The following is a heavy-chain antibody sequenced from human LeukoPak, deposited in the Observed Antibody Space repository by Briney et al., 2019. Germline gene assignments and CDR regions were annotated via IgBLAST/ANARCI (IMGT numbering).Heavy chain of an antibody. CDR1: GGSISSNSYY. D-gene: IGHD3-22*01. J-gene: IGHJ4*02. V-gene: IGHV4-39*01. Sequence: SETLSLTCTVSGGSISSNSYYWGWIRQSPGKGLEWIGTIYYSEYTYYSPSLKSRVTISRDTSKNQFSLELSSVTAADTAVYYCVRSDDSSGYYDYFDYWGQGTLVTVSS. CDR3: VRSDDSSGYYDYFDY. CDR2: IYYSEYT.